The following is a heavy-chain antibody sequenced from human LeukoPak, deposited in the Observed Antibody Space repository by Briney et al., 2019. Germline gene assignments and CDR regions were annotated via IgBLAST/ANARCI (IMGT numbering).Heavy chain of an antibody. CDR2: IRYDGSNK. J-gene: IGHJ4*02. CDR3: AKASAWELLPFDY. CDR1: GFTFSSYG. D-gene: IGHD1-26*01. Sequence: GGSLRLSCAASGFTFSSYGMHWVRQAPGKGLEWVAFIRYDGSNKYYADSVKGRFTISRDNSKNTLYLQMKSLRAEDTAVYYCAKASAWELLPFDYWGQGTLVTVSS. V-gene: IGHV3-30*02.